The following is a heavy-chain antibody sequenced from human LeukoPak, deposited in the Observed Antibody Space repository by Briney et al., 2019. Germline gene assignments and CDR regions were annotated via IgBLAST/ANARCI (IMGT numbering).Heavy chain of an antibody. CDR2: INSDGSST. CDR1: GFTFSSYW. CDR3: ARDEPDPYCGGDCYSRGAFDI. D-gene: IGHD2-21*02. V-gene: IGHV3-74*01. J-gene: IGHJ3*02. Sequence: PGGSLRLSCAASGFTFSSYWMHWVRQAPGKGLVWVSRINSDGSSTSYADSVKGRFTISRDNAKNTLYLQMNSLRAEDTAVYYCARDEPDPYCGGDCYSRGAFDIWGQGTMVTVSS.